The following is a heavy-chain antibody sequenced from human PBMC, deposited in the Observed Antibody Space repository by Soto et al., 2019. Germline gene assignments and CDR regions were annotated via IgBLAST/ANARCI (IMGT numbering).Heavy chain of an antibody. D-gene: IGHD5-12*01. Sequence: PGGSLRLSCAASGFTLSSYAMSWVRQAPGKGLEWVSALSAGGGTTYYADSVKGRFTISRDSSKNTLYLQMNSLRAEDTAVYYCAKASRDYDWISDYWGQGILVNVSS. CDR2: LSAGGGTT. V-gene: IGHV3-23*01. CDR1: GFTLSSYA. J-gene: IGHJ4*02. CDR3: AKASRDYDWISDY.